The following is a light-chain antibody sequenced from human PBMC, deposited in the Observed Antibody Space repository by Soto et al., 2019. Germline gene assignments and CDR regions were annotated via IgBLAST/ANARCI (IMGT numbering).Light chain of an antibody. V-gene: IGKV3-20*01. Sequence: EIVLTQSPGTLSLSPGERATLSCRASQSVSSSYLAWYQQKPGQAPRPLIYGASSRAIGIPDRFSGSGSGTDFTLTISRLEPEDFAVYYCQQYGCSPWTFGQGTKVDIK. CDR2: GAS. CDR3: QQYGCSPWT. CDR1: QSVSSSY. J-gene: IGKJ1*01.